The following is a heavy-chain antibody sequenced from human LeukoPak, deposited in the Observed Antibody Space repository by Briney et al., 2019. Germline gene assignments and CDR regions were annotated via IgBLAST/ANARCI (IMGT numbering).Heavy chain of an antibody. Sequence: GGSLRLSCAASGFTFDDYAMHWVRQAPGKGLEWVLGISWNSGSIGYADSVKGRFTISRDNAKNSLYLQMNSLRAEDTALYYCAKDITAGGSGSSAFDIWGQGTMVTVSS. V-gene: IGHV3-9*01. CDR1: GFTFDDYA. CDR2: ISWNSGSI. CDR3: AKDITAGGSGSSAFDI. D-gene: IGHD3-10*01. J-gene: IGHJ3*02.